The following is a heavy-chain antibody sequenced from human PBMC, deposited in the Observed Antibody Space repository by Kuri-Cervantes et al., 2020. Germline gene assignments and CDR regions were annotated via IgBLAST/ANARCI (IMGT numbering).Heavy chain of an antibody. D-gene: IGHD2-15*01. J-gene: IGHJ6*02. CDR1: GFTFDDYA. V-gene: IGHV3-9*01. CDR3: ARDQGCSGGSCYSKYYYYYYGMDV. CDR2: ISWNSGSI. Sequence: SLKISCAASGFTFDDYAMHWVRQTPGKGLEWVSGISWNSGSIGYADSVKGRFTMSRDNAKNSLYLQMNSLRAEDTVVYYCARDQGCSGGSCYSKYYYYYYGMDVWGQGTTVTVSS.